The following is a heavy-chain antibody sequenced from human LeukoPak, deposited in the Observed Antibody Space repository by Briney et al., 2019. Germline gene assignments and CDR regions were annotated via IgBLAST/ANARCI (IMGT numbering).Heavy chain of an antibody. CDR1: GFTFSSHW. J-gene: IGHJ4*02. V-gene: IGHV3-7*01. CDR2: IKADGSEK. CDR3: ARDHRGVIDY. Sequence: GGSLRLSCAASGFTFSSHWKSWVRQAPGKGLEWVANIKADGSEKYFVDSVKGRFTISRDNAKNSLYLQMNSLRAEDTAVYYCARDHRGVIDYWGQGTLVTVSS. D-gene: IGHD3-10*01.